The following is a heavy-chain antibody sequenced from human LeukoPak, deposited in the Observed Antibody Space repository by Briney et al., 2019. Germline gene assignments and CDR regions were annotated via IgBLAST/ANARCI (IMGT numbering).Heavy chain of an antibody. CDR3: AKGFGWFGELPIFDY. CDR1: GFTFSNYA. D-gene: IGHD3-10*01. J-gene: IGHJ4*02. V-gene: IGHV3-23*01. Sequence: PGGSLRLSCAASGFTFSNYAMSWVRQTPGTGLEWVSATVGSGPDTYHADSVKGPFTISRDNSKNTLYLQMNSLRAEDTAVYYCAKGFGWFGELPIFDYWGQGTLVTVSS. CDR2: TVGSGPDT.